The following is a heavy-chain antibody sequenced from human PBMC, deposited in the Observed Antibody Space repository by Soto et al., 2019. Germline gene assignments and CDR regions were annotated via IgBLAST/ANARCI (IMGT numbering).Heavy chain of an antibody. CDR1: GFSFGSYT. J-gene: IGHJ6*02. Sequence: EEQLVESGGAVVQPGGSLRLSCEASGFSFGSYTMHWVRQAPGKGLEWVSLISWNGGSSFYADSVKGRFTISRDNSKDPLYLQMKNWRPEDSALYYCKKNIEGHGWGGGDVWGHGTTVTVSS. CDR2: ISWNGGSS. CDR3: KKNIEGHGWGGGDV. V-gene: IGHV3-43*01. D-gene: IGHD3-10*01.